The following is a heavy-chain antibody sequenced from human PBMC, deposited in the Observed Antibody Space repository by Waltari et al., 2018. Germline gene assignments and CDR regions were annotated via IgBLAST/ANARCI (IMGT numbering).Heavy chain of an antibody. CDR1: GFPFSSYA. J-gene: IGHJ3*02. CDR2: ISGGGYNT. CDR3: ATFRGGSTWYRDGFDI. Sequence: EVQLLESGGGLVQTGGSLRLSCVASGFPFSSYAMSWVRQAPGRGLEWVSAISGGGYNTDYADSVKGRFTMSRVNSENTLYLQMNSLRAEDTAVYYCATFRGGSTWYRDGFDIWGQGTMVTVSS. D-gene: IGHD6-13*01. V-gene: IGHV3-23*01.